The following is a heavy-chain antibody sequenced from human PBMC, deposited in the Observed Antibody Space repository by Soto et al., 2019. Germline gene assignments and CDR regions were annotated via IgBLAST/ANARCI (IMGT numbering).Heavy chain of an antibody. J-gene: IGHJ5*02. Sequence: QITLKESGPPLVKPTQTLTLTCTFSGISLSTSGVGVGWIRQPPRKALEWLALIYWDDDKRYSPSLKSRLTITKDTSKNQVVLTMTNMDPVDTATYYCALSSLITMVRGVKLNWFDPWGQGTLVTVSS. D-gene: IGHD3-10*01. CDR1: GISLSTSGVG. CDR2: IYWDDDK. CDR3: ALSSLITMVRGVKLNWFDP. V-gene: IGHV2-5*02.